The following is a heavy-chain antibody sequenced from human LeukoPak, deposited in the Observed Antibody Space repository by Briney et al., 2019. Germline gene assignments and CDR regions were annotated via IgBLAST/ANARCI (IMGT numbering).Heavy chain of an antibody. J-gene: IGHJ4*02. CDR1: GFTFSSYA. D-gene: IGHD3-22*01. CDR2: ISYDGSNK. CDR3: ARDENSSGYYASIDY. V-gene: IGHV3-30-3*01. Sequence: GGSLRLSCAASGFTFSSYAMHWVRQAPGKGLEWVAVISYDGSNKYYADSVKGRFTISRDNSKNTLYLQMNSLRAEDTAVYYCARDENSSGYYASIDYWGQGTLVTVSS.